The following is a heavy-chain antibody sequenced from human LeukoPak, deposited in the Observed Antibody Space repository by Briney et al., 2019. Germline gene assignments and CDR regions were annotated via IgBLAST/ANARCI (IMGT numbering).Heavy chain of an antibody. V-gene: IGHV3-21*01. Sequence: GSLRLSCAASGFTFSSYSMNWVRQAPGKGLEWVSSISSSSSYIYYADSVKGRFTISRDNAKNSLYLQMNSLRAEDTAVYYCARDLLMDPRYLVRFDYWGQGTLVTVSS. CDR3: ARDLLMDPRYLVRFDY. J-gene: IGHJ4*02. CDR2: ISSSSSYI. D-gene: IGHD3-16*02. CDR1: GFTFSSYS.